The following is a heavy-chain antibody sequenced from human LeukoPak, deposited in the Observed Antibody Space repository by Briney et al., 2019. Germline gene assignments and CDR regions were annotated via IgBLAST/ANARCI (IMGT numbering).Heavy chain of an antibody. Sequence: PSETLSLTCTVSGGSISSSSYYWGWIRQPPGKGLEWIGYIYYSGSTNYNPSLKSRVTISVDTSKNQFSLKLSSVTAADTAVYYCARNSLGAIDYWGQGTLVTVSS. V-gene: IGHV4-61*05. D-gene: IGHD1-26*01. CDR1: GGSISSSSYY. CDR3: ARNSLGAIDY. J-gene: IGHJ4*02. CDR2: IYYSGST.